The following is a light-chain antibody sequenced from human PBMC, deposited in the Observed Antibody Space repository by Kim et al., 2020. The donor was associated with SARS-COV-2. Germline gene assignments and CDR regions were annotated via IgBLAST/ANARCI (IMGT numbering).Light chain of an antibody. V-gene: IGKV1-16*02. Sequence: ASVGDRVPITCRASQYISNYLAWFQQKPGRAPKSLFYGESSLQRGVPSKFGGSGSGTDFTLTISGLQPEDFATFYCQQYHSYPPAFGGGTKVEIK. CDR2: GES. CDR1: QYISNY. CDR3: QQYHSYPPA. J-gene: IGKJ4*01.